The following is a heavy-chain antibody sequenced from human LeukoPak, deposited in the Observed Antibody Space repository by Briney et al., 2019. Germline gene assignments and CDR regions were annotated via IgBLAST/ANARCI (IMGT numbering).Heavy chain of an antibody. D-gene: IGHD4-17*01. J-gene: IGHJ4*02. CDR3: ARDMDGDYEQDY. V-gene: IGHV4-4*07. CDR2: ISTSGST. Sequence: SETLSLTCTVSGGSISSYYWSWIRKPAGKGLEWIGRISTSGSTNYNPSLKSRVTMSVDTSKNQFSLKLSSVTAADTAVYYCARDMDGDYEQDYWGQGTLVTVSS. CDR1: GGSISSYY.